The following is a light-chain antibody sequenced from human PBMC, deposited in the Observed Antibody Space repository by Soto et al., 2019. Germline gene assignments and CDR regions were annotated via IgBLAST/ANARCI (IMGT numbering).Light chain of an antibody. V-gene: IGKV2-30*01. J-gene: IGKJ2*01. Sequence: DVVMTQSPLSLPATLGQPASISCRSSQSLVYSDGNTYLSWFQQRPDQSPRRLIYKVSDRDSGVPDRFSGSGSGTDFTLKISRVEAEDVGVYYCIQGTHWPYTFGQGTKLEIK. CDR3: IQGTHWPYT. CDR2: KVS. CDR1: QSLVYSDGNTY.